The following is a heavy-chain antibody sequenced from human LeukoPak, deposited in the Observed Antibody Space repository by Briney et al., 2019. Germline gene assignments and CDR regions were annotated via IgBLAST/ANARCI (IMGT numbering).Heavy chain of an antibody. CDR3: ATTGLAGGAAADG. Sequence: SETLSLTCAVYGGSFSGYYWSWIRQPPGKGLEWIGEINYSGSTNYNPSLKSRVTISVDASKNQFSLKLSAVTAADTAVYYCATTGLAGGAAADGWGQGTLVTVSS. D-gene: IGHD6-13*01. CDR1: GGSFSGYY. V-gene: IGHV4-34*01. CDR2: INYSGST. J-gene: IGHJ4*02.